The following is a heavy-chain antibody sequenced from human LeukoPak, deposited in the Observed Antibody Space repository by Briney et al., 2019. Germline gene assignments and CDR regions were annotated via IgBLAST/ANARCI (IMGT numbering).Heavy chain of an antibody. CDR3: ARGFCSGGSCYHFES. Sequence: ASVKVSCKTSGYRFSDYYMHWVRPAPGQGLEWMGWVNCNSGGTHYAQKFEGRVTMTRDTSIRTAYMELSRLKYDDTAVYYCARGFCSGGSCYHFESWGQGTLVTVSS. J-gene: IGHJ4*02. CDR1: GYRFSDYY. D-gene: IGHD2-15*01. V-gene: IGHV1-2*02. CDR2: VNCNSGGT.